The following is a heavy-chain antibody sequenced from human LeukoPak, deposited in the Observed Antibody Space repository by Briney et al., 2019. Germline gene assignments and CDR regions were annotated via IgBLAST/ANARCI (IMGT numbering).Heavy chain of an antibody. CDR2: ISGSGGST. J-gene: IGHJ4*02. CDR3: AKDLGYSSSWADY. Sequence: GGSLRLSCAASGFTLSSYAMGWVRQAPGKGLEWVSAISGSGGSTYYADSVKGRFTISRDNSKNTLYLQMNSLRAEDTAVYYCAKDLGYSSSWADYWGQGTLVTVSS. D-gene: IGHD6-13*01. CDR1: GFTLSSYA. V-gene: IGHV3-23*01.